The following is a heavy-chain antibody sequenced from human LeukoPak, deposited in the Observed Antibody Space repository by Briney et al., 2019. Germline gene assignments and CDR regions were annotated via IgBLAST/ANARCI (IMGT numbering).Heavy chain of an antibody. D-gene: IGHD3-3*01. CDR2: FDPEDGET. CDR1: GYTLTELS. J-gene: IGHJ6*02. V-gene: IGHV1-24*01. CDR3: ARDGLERRSFYYYGMDV. Sequence: VASVKVSCKVSGYTLTELSMHWVRQAPGKGLEWMGGFDPEDGETIYAQKFQGRVTMTEDTSTDTAYMELSSLRSEDTAVYYCARDGLERRSFYYYGMDVWGQGTTVTVFS.